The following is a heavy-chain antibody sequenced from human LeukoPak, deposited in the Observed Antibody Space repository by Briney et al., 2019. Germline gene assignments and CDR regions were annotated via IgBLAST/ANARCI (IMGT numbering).Heavy chain of an antibody. J-gene: IGHJ6*04. CDR3: ASPSHCSSISCYYAYYGMDV. Sequence: SVKVSCKASGGTFSSYAISWVRQAPGQGLEWMGGIIPIFGTANYAQKFQGRVTITADESTSTAYMELSSLRSEDTAVYYCASPSHCSSISCYYAYYGMDVWGKGTTVTVSS. CDR2: IIPIFGTA. D-gene: IGHD2-2*01. V-gene: IGHV1-69*01. CDR1: GGTFSSYA.